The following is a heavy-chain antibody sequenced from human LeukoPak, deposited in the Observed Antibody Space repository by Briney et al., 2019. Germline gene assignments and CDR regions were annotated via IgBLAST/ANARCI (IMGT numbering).Heavy chain of an antibody. CDR3: ARGSGWFPFDY. CDR2: IYYSGST. J-gene: IGHJ4*02. CDR1: GGSISSSSYY. Sequence: SETLSLTCTVSGGSISSSSYYWGWIRQPPGKGLEWIGSIYYSGSTYYNPSLKSRVTISVDTSKNQFSLKLSSVTAADTAVYYCARGSGWFPFDYWGQGTLVTVSS. V-gene: IGHV4-39*01. D-gene: IGHD6-19*01.